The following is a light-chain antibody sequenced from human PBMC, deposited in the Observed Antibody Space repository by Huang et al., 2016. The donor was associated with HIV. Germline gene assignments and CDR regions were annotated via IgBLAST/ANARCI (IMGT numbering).Light chain of an antibody. CDR2: KTS. J-gene: IGKJ1*01. Sequence: DIQMTQSPSTLSASVGDRVTITCRASQSIANWLAWYQQKPGKAPKLLIYKTSNLESGGPSRFSGSGSGTEFTLTISCLQPDDFATYYCQQSNTSFGQGTKVEIK. V-gene: IGKV1-5*03. CDR1: QSIANW. CDR3: QQSNTS.